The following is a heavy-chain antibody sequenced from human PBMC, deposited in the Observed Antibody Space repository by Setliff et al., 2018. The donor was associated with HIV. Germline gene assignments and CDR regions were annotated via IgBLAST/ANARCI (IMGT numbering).Heavy chain of an antibody. CDR1: GGSISSYY. V-gene: IGHV4-4*07. CDR3: ARVFSGPHGDYGPFDH. Sequence: SETLSLTCTVSGGSISSYYWSWIRQPAGKGLEWIGRIYTSGTTNYKPSLNSRVTMSVDTSKNQFSLKLYSATAADTAVYYCARVFSGPHGDYGPFDHWGQGTLVTVSS. J-gene: IGHJ4*02. CDR2: IYTSGTT. D-gene: IGHD4-17*01.